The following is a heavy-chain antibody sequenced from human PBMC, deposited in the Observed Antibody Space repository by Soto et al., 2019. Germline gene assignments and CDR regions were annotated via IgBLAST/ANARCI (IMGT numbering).Heavy chain of an antibody. CDR2: INHSGST. CDR1: GGSFSGYY. D-gene: IGHD1-26*01. CDR3: ASTPHLLNPQHFAY. J-gene: IGHJ4*01. V-gene: IGHV4-34*01. Sequence: QVQLQQWGAGLLKPSETLSLTCTVYGGSFSGYYWSWIRQPPGKGLEWMGEINHSGSTNYIPSLQIRVTISVDTTKNQISLKLSSVTAPDTAVYYCASTPHLLNPQHFAYWGPGTLVTVSS.